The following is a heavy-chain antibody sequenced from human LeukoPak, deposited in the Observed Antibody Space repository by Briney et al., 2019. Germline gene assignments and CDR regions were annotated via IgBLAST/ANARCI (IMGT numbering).Heavy chain of an antibody. Sequence: QTGGSLRLSCAASGFTFSDCAMSWVRQAAGKGLEWVSGISDTGRRTYYTDSVKGRFTISRDDSKKTVYLQMKTLTAEDTAIYFCARHDSFIPYWGQGTLVTVSS. D-gene: IGHD5-18*01. V-gene: IGHV3-23*01. J-gene: IGHJ4*02. CDR1: GFTFSDCA. CDR2: ISDTGRRT. CDR3: ARHDSFIPY.